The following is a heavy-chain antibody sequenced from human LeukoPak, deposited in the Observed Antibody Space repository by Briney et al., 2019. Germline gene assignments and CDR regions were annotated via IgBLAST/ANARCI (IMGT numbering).Heavy chain of an antibody. CDR1: GFTFSSYG. V-gene: IGHV3-33*08. CDR2: ICYDGSNK. CDR3: ARDRAYYDSSGILSGYYFDY. J-gene: IGHJ4*02. Sequence: GGSLRLSCAASGFTFSSYGMHWVRQAPGKGLEWVAVICYDGSNKYYADSVKGRFTISRDNSKNTLYLQMNSLRAEDTAVYYCARDRAYYDSSGILSGYYFDYWGQGTLVTVSS. D-gene: IGHD3-22*01.